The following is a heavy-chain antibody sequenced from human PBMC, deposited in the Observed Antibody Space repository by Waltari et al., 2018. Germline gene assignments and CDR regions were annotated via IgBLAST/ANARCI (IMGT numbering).Heavy chain of an antibody. V-gene: IGHV7-4-1*02. CDR1: VYTFTSYP. Sequence: QVQLVQSGSELKKPGASVKVSCKASVYTFTSYPMNWVRQAPGQGLEWMGWINTKTGKPTYAQGFTGRFFFSLDTSVSTAFLQISRLKAEDTAVYYCARGVLEYFGSGNWFDPWGQGTLVNVSS. D-gene: IGHD3-10*01. CDR2: INTKTGKP. CDR3: ARGVLEYFGSGNWFDP. J-gene: IGHJ5*02.